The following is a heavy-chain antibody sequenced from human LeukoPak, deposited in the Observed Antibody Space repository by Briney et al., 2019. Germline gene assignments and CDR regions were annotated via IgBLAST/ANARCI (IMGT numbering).Heavy chain of an antibody. J-gene: IGHJ6*03. Sequence: ASVKVSCKASGYTFTGYYMHWVRQAPGQGLEWMGWINPNSGGTHYAQKFQGRVTMTRDTSISTAYMELSRLRSDDTAVYYCARDLTLDIVVVPAASYYYYMDVWGKGTTVTLSS. CDR2: INPNSGGT. CDR1: GYTFTGYY. CDR3: ARDLTLDIVVVPAASYYYYMDV. V-gene: IGHV1-2*02. D-gene: IGHD2-2*01.